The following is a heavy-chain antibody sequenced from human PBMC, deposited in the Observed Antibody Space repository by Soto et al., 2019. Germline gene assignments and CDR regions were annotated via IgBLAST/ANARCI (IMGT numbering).Heavy chain of an antibody. CDR3: ARGGLPNYYGSGSYYSPLSWFDP. V-gene: IGHV3-66*01. CDR1: GFSVSSNY. Sequence: GGSLRLSCAASGFSVSSNYMSWVRQAPGKGLEWVSVIYSGGSTYYADSVKGRFTISRDNSKNTLYLQMNSLRAEDTAVYYCARGGLPNYYGSGSYYSPLSWFDPWGQGSLVTVSS. D-gene: IGHD3-10*01. J-gene: IGHJ5*02. CDR2: IYSGGST.